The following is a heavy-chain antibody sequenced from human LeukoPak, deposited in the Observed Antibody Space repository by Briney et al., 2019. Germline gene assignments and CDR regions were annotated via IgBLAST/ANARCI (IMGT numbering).Heavy chain of an antibody. Sequence: KPSETLSLTCTVSGGSISSSSYYWGWIRQPPGKGLEWIGSIYYSGSTYYNPSLKSRVTISVDTSKNQFPLKLSSVTAADTAVYYCASSIAARPVVYYYMDVWGKGTTVTVSS. J-gene: IGHJ6*03. CDR1: GGSISSSSYY. CDR3: ASSIAARPVVYYYMDV. V-gene: IGHV4-39*01. D-gene: IGHD6-6*01. CDR2: IYYSGST.